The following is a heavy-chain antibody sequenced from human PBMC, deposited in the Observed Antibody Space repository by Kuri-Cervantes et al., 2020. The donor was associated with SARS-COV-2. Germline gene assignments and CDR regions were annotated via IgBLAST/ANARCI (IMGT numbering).Heavy chain of an antibody. Sequence: GGSLRLSCAASRFPFSSYWMSWVRQAPGKGLEWVANIEEDGSERYYVDSVKGRFTISRDNAKNSLYLQMNNLRAEDTAVYYCARFVIGRAISTAGPGFFDYWGQGTLVTVSS. J-gene: IGHJ4*02. D-gene: IGHD6-13*01. V-gene: IGHV3-7*03. CDR2: IEEDGSER. CDR1: RFPFSSYW. CDR3: ARFVIGRAISTAGPGFFDY.